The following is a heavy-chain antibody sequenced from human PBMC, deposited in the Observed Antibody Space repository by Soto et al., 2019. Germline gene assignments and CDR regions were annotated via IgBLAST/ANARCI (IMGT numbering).Heavy chain of an antibody. Sequence: QVQLQESGPGLVKPSETLSLTCPVSGGSISSYYWSWIRQPPGKGLEWIGYIYYSGSTNYNPSLKSRVTISVDTSKNQFSLKLSSVTAADTAVYYCARRYGYSFDYWGQGTLVTVSS. J-gene: IGHJ4*02. V-gene: IGHV4-59*08. CDR3: ARRYGYSFDY. CDR1: GGSISSYY. D-gene: IGHD1-1*01. CDR2: IYYSGST.